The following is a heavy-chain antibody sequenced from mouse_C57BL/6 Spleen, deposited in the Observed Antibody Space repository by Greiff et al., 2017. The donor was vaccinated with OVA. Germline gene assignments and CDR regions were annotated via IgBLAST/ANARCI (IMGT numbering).Heavy chain of an antibody. Sequence: EVKLVESEGGLVQPGSSMKLSCTASGFTFSYYYMAWVRQVPEKGLEWVANINYDGSSTYYLDSLKSRFIISRDNAKNILYLQMSSLKSEDTATYYCARGSRLGRGYFDYWGQGTTLTVSS. V-gene: IGHV5-16*01. D-gene: IGHD4-1*01. CDR3: ARGSRLGRGYFDY. CDR1: GFTFSYYY. CDR2: INYDGSST. J-gene: IGHJ2*01.